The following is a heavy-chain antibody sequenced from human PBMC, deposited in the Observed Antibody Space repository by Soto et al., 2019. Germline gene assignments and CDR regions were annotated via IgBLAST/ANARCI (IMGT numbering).Heavy chain of an antibody. V-gene: IGHV3-33*01. Sequence: GGSLRLSCAASGFAFSSYGMHWVRQAPGKGLEWVAVIWYDGSNKYYADSVKGRFTISRDNSKNTLYLQMNSLRAEDTAVYYCARASYGTGYYFDYWGQGTLVTVSS. CDR1: GFAFSSYG. CDR3: ARASYGTGYYFDY. J-gene: IGHJ4*02. CDR2: IWYDGSNK. D-gene: IGHD3-10*01.